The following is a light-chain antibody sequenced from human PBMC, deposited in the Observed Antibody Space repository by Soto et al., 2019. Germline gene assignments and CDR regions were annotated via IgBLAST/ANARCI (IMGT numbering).Light chain of an antibody. CDR2: AAS. CDR1: QGISIW. V-gene: IGKV1D-12*01. J-gene: IGKJ5*01. Sequence: DIQMTPFPSSVAASVGDRVSITCRASQGISIWLAWYQQKPGKAPKLLIYAASSLQGGVPSRFSGSGSGTDFTLTISSLQPEDFATYYCQQANTFPRTFGQGTQLDIK. CDR3: QQANTFPRT.